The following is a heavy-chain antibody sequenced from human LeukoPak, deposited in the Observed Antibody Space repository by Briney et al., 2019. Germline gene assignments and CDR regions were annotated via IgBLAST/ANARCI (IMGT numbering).Heavy chain of an antibody. Sequence: PGGSLRLSCAASGFTFSNHWMNWVRQAPGKGLEWVSYISSSGNTMYYADSVKGRFTISRDNAKNSLTLQMNSLTAEDTAVYYCASETESDLDYWGQGTLVTVSS. CDR3: ASETESDLDY. D-gene: IGHD3-10*01. CDR2: ISSSGNTM. J-gene: IGHJ4*02. CDR1: GFTFSNHW. V-gene: IGHV3-48*01.